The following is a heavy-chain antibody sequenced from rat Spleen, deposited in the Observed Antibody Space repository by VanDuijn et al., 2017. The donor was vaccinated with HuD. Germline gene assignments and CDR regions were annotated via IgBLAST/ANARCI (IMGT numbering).Heavy chain of an antibody. CDR3: VRLLGAPDWYFDF. CDR1: GFTYSNYY. D-gene: IGHD5-1*01. CDR2: INIGGGNT. Sequence: EVQLVESGGGLVQPGRSMKLSCAASGFTYSNYYMAWVRQAPTTGLEWVASINIGGGNTYYRGSVKGRFTISRDNAKSTLYLQMDSLKSEDTATYYCVRLLGAPDWYFDFWGPGTMVTVSS. J-gene: IGHJ1*01. V-gene: IGHV5-25*01.